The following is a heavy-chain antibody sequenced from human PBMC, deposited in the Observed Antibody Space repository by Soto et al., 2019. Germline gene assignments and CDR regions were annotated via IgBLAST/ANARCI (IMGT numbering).Heavy chain of an antibody. J-gene: IGHJ6*04. CDR1: GGTFSSYA. V-gene: IGHV1-69*12. Sequence: QVQLVQSGAEVKKPGSSVKVSCKASGGTFSSYAINWVRQAPGQGLEWMGGIIPIFGTADYAQKVQGRVTITAEESTSTDYMELSILRSEDTAGYYCARAVAVGVYYYYGMGVWGEGTTVTVST. D-gene: IGHD6-19*01. CDR2: IIPIFGTA. CDR3: ARAVAVGVYYYYGMGV.